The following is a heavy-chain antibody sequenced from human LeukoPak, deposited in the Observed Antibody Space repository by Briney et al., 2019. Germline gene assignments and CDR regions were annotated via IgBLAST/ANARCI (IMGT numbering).Heavy chain of an antibody. CDR1: GGSISSGLYS. CDR3: ARARGNYFDY. J-gene: IGHJ4*02. D-gene: IGHD3-10*01. CDR2: IYYSGST. Sequence: PSETLSLTCDVSGGSISSGLYSWSWIRQPPGKGLEWIGYIYYSGSTNYNPSLKSRVTISVDTSKNQFSLKLSSVTAADTAVYYCARARGNYFDYWGQGTLVTVSS. V-gene: IGHV4-61*01.